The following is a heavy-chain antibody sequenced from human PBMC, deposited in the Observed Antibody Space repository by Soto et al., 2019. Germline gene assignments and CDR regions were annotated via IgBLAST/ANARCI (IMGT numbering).Heavy chain of an antibody. Sequence: EVPLLETGGGLVQPGGSLRLSCAASGFTFSSYAMSWVRQAPGKGLEWVSAISGSGGSTYYADSVKGRFTISRDNSKNTLYLQMNSLRAEDTAVYYCAANRGYNYYYGMDVSGQWTTVTVSS. J-gene: IGHJ6*02. V-gene: IGHV3-23*01. CDR2: ISGSGGST. D-gene: IGHD3-22*01. CDR1: GFTFSSYA. CDR3: AANRGYNYYYGMDV.